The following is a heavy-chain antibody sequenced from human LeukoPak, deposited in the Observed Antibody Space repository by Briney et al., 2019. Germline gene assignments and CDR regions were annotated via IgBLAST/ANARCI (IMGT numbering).Heavy chain of an antibody. J-gene: IGHJ3*01. V-gene: IGHV3-7*01. CDR2: IKDDGSET. CDR3: ARARTGATSAFDV. D-gene: IGHD1-26*01. CDR1: FTFTSHW. Sequence: GGSLRLSCAASFTFTSHWMSWVRQAPGKGLEWVANIKDDGSETNYVDSVKGRFTISRDNAKNSLYLQMNSLRAEDTAVYYCARARTGATSAFDVWGQGTMVTVSS.